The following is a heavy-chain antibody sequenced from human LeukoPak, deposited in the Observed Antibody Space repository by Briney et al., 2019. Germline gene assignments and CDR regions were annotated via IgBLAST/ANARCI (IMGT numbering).Heavy chain of an antibody. CDR1: GGTFSSYA. V-gene: IGHV1-69*04. Sequence: GASVKVSCKSSGGTFSSYAISWVRQAPGQGLEWMGRIIPILGIANYAQKFQGRVTITADKSTSTAYMELSSLRSEDTAVYYCARGYGSGSQRVFDYWGQGTLVTVSS. J-gene: IGHJ4*02. D-gene: IGHD3-10*01. CDR2: IIPILGIA. CDR3: ARGYGSGSQRVFDY.